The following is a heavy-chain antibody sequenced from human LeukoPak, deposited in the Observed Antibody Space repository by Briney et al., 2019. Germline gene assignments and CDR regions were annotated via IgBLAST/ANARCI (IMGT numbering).Heavy chain of an antibody. V-gene: IGHV3-23*01. J-gene: IGHJ5*02. CDR3: ATYRQVLLPFEP. D-gene: IGHD2-8*02. CDR1: GFTFSTFA. Sequence: GGSLRLSCVASGFTFSTFAMIWVRQPPGKGLEWVSSIFPSGGEIHYADSVRGRFTISRDNSKSTLSLQMNSLRVEDTAIYYCATYRQVLLPFEPWGQGTLVTVSS. CDR2: IFPSGGEI.